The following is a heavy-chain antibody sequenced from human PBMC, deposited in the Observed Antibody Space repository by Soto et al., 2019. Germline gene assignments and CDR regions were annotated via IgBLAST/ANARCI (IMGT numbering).Heavy chain of an antibody. CDR2: IIPIFGTA. CDR1: GGTFSSYA. CDR3: ANTYCSSTSCYVYYYYGMDV. Sequence: QVQLVQSGAEVKKPGSSVKVSCKASGGTFSSYAISWVRQAPGQGLEWMGGIIPIFGTANYAQKFQGRVTITADESTGTAYMELSSLRSEDTAVYYCANTYCSSTSCYVYYYYGMDVWGQGTTVTVSS. V-gene: IGHV1-69*01. J-gene: IGHJ6*02. D-gene: IGHD2-2*01.